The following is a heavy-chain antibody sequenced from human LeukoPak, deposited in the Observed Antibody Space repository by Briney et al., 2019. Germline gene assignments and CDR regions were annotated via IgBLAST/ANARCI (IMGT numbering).Heavy chain of an antibody. CDR2: ISSSSSYI. J-gene: IGHJ1*01. Sequence: GGSLRLSCAASGFTFSNYSMAWVRQAPGKGLEWVSFISSSSSYIYYADSVKGRFTISRDNAKNSLYLQMNSMRTEDTALYYCAHTVTPRYFQFWGQGTLVTVSS. D-gene: IGHD4-17*01. CDR1: GFTFSNYS. CDR3: AHTVTPRYFQF. V-gene: IGHV3-21*01.